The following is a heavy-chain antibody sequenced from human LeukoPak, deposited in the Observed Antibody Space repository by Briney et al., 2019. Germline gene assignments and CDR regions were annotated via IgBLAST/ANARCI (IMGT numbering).Heavy chain of an antibody. CDR2: ISDSGTSI. V-gene: IGHV3-48*04. D-gene: IGHD6-19*01. J-gene: IGHJ5*02. CDR1: GFTFSSYG. Sequence: GGSLRLSCAASGFTFSSYGMHWVRQAPGKGLEWVSYISDSGTSIKYADSVKGRFTISRDNAKNSLYLQMNSLRAEDTAVYYCVRDHSGWSLDPWGQGTLVTVSS. CDR3: VRDHSGWSLDP.